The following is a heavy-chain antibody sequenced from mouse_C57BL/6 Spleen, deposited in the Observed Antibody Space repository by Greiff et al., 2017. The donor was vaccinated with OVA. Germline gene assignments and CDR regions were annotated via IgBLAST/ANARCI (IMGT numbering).Heavy chain of an antibody. Sequence: EVKLMESGPELVKPGASVKISCKASGYSFTDYNMNWVKQSNGKSLEWIGVINPNYGTTSYNQKFKGKATLTVDQSSSTAYMQLNSLTSEDSAVYYCAREGYYGSRYAMDYWGQGTSVTVSS. J-gene: IGHJ4*01. D-gene: IGHD1-1*01. CDR3: AREGYYGSRYAMDY. CDR1: GYSFTDYN. V-gene: IGHV1-39*01. CDR2: INPNYGTT.